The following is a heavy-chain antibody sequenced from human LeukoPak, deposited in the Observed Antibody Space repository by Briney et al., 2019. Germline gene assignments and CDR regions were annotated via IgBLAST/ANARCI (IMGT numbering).Heavy chain of an antibody. J-gene: IGHJ3*02. CDR1: GGSISSSSYY. CDR3: ARAVGYSGYVGAFDI. V-gene: IGHV3-53*01. CDR2: IYSGGST. D-gene: IGHD5-12*01. Sequence: PSETLSLTCTVSGGSISSSSYYWGWVRQAPGKGLEWVSVIYSGGSTYYADSVKGRFTISRDNSKNTLYLQMNSLRAEDTAVYYCARAVGYSGYVGAFDIWGQGTMVTVSS.